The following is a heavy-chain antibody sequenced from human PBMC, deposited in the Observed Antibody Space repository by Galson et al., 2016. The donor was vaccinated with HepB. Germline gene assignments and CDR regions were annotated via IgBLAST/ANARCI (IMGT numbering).Heavy chain of an antibody. CDR2: ISGDSDTI. CDR1: GFTFRTFS. CDR3: ARGLYSNSFDL. Sequence: SLRLSCAASGFTFRTFSMDWVRQAPGKGLEWVSYISGDSDTIYSADSVKGRFTISRDNAKSSLNLQMNALRDEDTAVYYCARGLYSNSFDLWGQGTPVTVS. D-gene: IGHD4-11*01. J-gene: IGHJ5*02. V-gene: IGHV3-48*02.